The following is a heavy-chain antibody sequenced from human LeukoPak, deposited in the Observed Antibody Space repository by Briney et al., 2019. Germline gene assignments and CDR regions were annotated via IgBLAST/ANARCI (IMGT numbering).Heavy chain of an antibody. CDR3: AKGLGSSWLFDY. Sequence: PGGSLRLSCLASGFTVSSTYMSWVRQAPGKGLEWVSAISGSGGSTYYADSVKGRFTISRDNSKNTLYLQMNSLRAEDTAVYYCAKGLGSSWLFDYWGQGTLVTVSS. V-gene: IGHV3-23*01. D-gene: IGHD6-13*01. CDR2: ISGSGGST. J-gene: IGHJ4*02. CDR1: GFTVSSTY.